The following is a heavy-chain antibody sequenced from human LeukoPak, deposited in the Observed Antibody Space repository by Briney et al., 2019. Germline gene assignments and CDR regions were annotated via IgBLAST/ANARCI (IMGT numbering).Heavy chain of an antibody. J-gene: IGHJ4*02. Sequence: GGSLRLSCAASGFTFSSYSMNWVRHAPGKGLEWVSSISSSSSYIYYTDSVKGRFTISRDNAKNSLYLQMNSLRAEDTAVYYCACLPWIQLWPYYFDYWGQGTLVTVSS. CDR3: ACLPWIQLWPYYFDY. D-gene: IGHD5-18*01. V-gene: IGHV3-21*01. CDR2: ISSSSSYI. CDR1: GFTFSSYS.